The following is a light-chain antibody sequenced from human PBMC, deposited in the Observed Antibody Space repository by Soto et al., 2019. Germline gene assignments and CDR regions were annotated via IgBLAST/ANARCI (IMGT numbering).Light chain of an antibody. CDR2: GAS. V-gene: IGKV3-15*01. J-gene: IGKJ2*01. CDR1: QSVSSN. CDR3: QQYNNWPRT. Sequence: EIVMTQSPATLSVSPGERATLSCRASQSVSSNLAWYQQKPGQAPRVLIYGASTRATGIPARFSGSGSGTEFTLTISGLQSEDFAVYYCQQYNNWPRTFGQGTKLEI.